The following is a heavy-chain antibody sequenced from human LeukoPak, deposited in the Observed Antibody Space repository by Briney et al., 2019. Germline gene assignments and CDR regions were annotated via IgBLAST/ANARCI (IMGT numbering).Heavy chain of an antibody. Sequence: PSESLSLTCTVSGVSVTRTTYYWTWIRQPPGKGLEWIGYVYNSGSTNYNPALKSRLTISVDTAKNQFSLRLSSVTAADTAVFYCARRQRVVLAFPGDGFDVWGQGTMVVVSS. CDR3: ARRQRVVLAFPGDGFDV. CDR1: GVSVTRTTYY. D-gene: IGHD2-8*01. J-gene: IGHJ3*01. V-gene: IGHV4-61*01. CDR2: VYNSGST.